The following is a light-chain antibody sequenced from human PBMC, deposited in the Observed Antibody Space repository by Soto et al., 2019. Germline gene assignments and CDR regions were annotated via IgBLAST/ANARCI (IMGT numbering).Light chain of an antibody. CDR1: SSDVGSYKL. J-gene: IGLJ1*01. CDR2: EVT. Sequence: QSVLTQPASVSGSPGQSITISCTGTSSDVGSYKLVSWYQQYPGKAPKLMIYEVTQRPSGVSNRFSGSKSGNTASLTISGLQAEDEADYYCCSYARGSTYVFGTGTKVTVL. CDR3: CSYARGSTYV. V-gene: IGLV2-23*02.